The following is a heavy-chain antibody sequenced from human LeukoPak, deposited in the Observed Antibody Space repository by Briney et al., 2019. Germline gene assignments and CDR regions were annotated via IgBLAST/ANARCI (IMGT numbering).Heavy chain of an antibody. V-gene: IGHV1-18*01. CDR1: GYTFTSYG. D-gene: IGHD3-22*01. CDR3: ARDLGNYYDSSVPGYYFDY. J-gene: IGHJ4*02. Sequence: ASVKVSCKASGYTFTSYGISWVRQAPGQGLEWMGWISAYNGNTNYAQKLQGRVTMTTDTSTSTAYMELRSLRSDDTAVYYCARDLGNYYDSSVPGYYFDYWGQGTLVTISS. CDR2: ISAYNGNT.